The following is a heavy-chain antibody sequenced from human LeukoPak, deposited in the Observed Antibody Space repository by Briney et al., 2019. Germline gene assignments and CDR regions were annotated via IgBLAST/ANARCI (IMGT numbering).Heavy chain of an antibody. CDR2: IMPDGSAK. J-gene: IGHJ4*02. V-gene: IGHV3-7*05. CDR3: ARHGLYCFDC. Sequence: GGSLRLSCAASGFTFSSYWMGWVRQVPGKGLEWVANIMPDGSAKYYVDSMKGRFTISRDNAKNSLFLQMNSLIAEDSALYYCARHGLYCFDCWGQGTLVTVSS. CDR1: GFTFSSYW. D-gene: IGHD3/OR15-3a*01.